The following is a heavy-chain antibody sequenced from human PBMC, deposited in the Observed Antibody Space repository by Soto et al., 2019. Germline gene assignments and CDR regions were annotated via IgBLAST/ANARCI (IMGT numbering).Heavy chain of an antibody. CDR1: GLTFSSYG. V-gene: IGHV3-33*01. D-gene: IGHD3-3*01. CDR3: ASMARNNHTLSGYSFVYYGMHV. Sequence: QVQLVESGGGVVQPGRSLRLSCAASGLTFSSYGMHWVRQAPGKGLEWVAVIWYDGSKKYYADSVKGRFTISRDNSKNTLYLQMNNVRAEDTAVYHCASMARNNHTLSGYSFVYYGMHVWGQGTTVTVSS. CDR2: IWYDGSKK. J-gene: IGHJ6*02.